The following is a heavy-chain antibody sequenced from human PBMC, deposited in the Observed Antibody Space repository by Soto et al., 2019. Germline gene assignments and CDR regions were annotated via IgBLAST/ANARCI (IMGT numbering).Heavy chain of an antibody. J-gene: IGHJ4*02. CDR2: ISHSGST. Sequence: QLQLQESGSGLVKPSQTLSLTCVVSGGSISSGGFSWGWIRQPPGKALEWIGYISHSGSTFYNPSLKSRVAMSIDRSKNEFSLNVTSVTAADTAFYYCARDDGVHFDHWGQGILVTVSS. CDR1: GGSISSGGFS. V-gene: IGHV4-30-2*01. CDR3: ARDDGVHFDH.